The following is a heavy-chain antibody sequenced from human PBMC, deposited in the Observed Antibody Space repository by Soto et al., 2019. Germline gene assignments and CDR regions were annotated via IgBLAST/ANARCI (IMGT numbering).Heavy chain of an antibody. Sequence: QLLESGGGFVQPGGSLRLSCVASGFTFSNFAMAWVRQAPGEGLEWVSAISGSGEDTFYADSMKGRFPLSRDNSKDTLKLQINSLRAEDTAVDYCASPIPKTGTTLGFWGQGTLVTVAS. CDR2: ISGSGEDT. CDR3: ASPIPKTGTTLGF. J-gene: IGHJ4*02. D-gene: IGHD1-1*01. V-gene: IGHV3-23*01. CDR1: GFTFSNFA.